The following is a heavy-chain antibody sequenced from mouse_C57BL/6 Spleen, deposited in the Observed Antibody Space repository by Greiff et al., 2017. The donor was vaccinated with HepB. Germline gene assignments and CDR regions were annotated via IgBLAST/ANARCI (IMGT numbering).Heavy chain of an antibody. CDR2: IYPGDGDT. CDR1: GYAFSSSW. D-gene: IGHD2-4*01. CDR3: ARGGIYYDYDEAWFAY. Sequence: VQLQQSGPELVKPGASVKISCKASGYAFSSSWMNWVKQRPGKGLEWIGRIYPGDGDTNYNGKFKGKATLTADKSSSTAYMQLSSLTSEDSAVYFCARGGIYYDYDEAWFAYWGQGTLVTVSA. V-gene: IGHV1-82*01. J-gene: IGHJ3*01.